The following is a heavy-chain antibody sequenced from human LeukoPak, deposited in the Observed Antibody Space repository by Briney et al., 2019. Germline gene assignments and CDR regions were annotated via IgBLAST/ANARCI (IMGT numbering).Heavy chain of an antibody. Sequence: PGGSLRLSCAAAVFTFSSYSMNWVRQATGKGLEWVAYSSASGSTIYYADSVKGRFTISRDNAENSLSLYLQMNSLRAEDTAVYYCARAGGGAVAGAYYFDYWGQGTLVTVSS. CDR2: SSASGSTI. D-gene: IGHD6-19*01. CDR3: ARAGGGAVAGAYYFDY. CDR1: VFTFSSYS. V-gene: IGHV3-48*01. J-gene: IGHJ4*02.